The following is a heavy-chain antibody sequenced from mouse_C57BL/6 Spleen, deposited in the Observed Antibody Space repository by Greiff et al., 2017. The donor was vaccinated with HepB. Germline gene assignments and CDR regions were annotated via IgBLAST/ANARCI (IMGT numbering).Heavy chain of an antibody. CDR1: GYTFTSYW. V-gene: IGHV1-53*01. CDR3: AREGYSNHVDYYYAMDY. J-gene: IGHJ4*01. Sequence: QVQLQQPGTELVKPGASVKLSCKASGYTFTSYWMHWVKQRPGQGLEWIGNINPSNGGTNYNEKFKSKATLTVDKSSSTAYMQLSSLTSEDSAVYHCAREGYSNHVDYYYAMDYWGQGTSVTVSS. CDR2: INPSNGGT. D-gene: IGHD2-5*01.